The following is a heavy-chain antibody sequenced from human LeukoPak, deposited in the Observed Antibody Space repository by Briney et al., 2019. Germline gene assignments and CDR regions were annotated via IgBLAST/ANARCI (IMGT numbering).Heavy chain of an antibody. CDR1: SGSISSYY. Sequence: SETLSLTCTVSSGSISSYYWSWIRQPPGKGLEWIGNIYYSGSTNYNPSLKSRVTIAVDTSKNPFSLKLSSVTAADTAVYYCASFYRVSPHPYYFDYWGQGTLVTVSS. CDR2: IYYSGST. V-gene: IGHV4-59*01. D-gene: IGHD1-26*01. J-gene: IGHJ4*02. CDR3: ASFYRVSPHPYYFDY.